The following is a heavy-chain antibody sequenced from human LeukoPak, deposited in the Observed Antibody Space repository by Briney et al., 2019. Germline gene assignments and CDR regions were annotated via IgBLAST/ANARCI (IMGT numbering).Heavy chain of an antibody. CDR3: ARSLAGSNFDY. CDR1: GYSFTNYW. J-gene: IGHJ4*02. CDR2: IYPGDFET. V-gene: IGHV5-51*01. Sequence: GESLKISCKGSGYSFTNYWIAWVRQMPGKGLEWIGIIYPGDFETRHNPSFQGQVTISADKSFSTAYLQWRSLKASDTAMYYCARSLAGSNFDYWGQGTLVTVSS. D-gene: IGHD3-10*01.